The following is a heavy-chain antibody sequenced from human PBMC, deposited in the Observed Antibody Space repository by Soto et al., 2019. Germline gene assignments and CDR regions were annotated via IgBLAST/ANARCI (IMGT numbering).Heavy chain of an antibody. J-gene: IGHJ6*02. CDR1: SGPSRSYN. Sequence: QVQLQQSGPRLVKPSETLSLTCTVSSGPSRSYNWGWIRQSPRRGLEWIGYVYYTGDTAYNPSLNSRVTISADTSTNNSALILSSVTAADTAVYYCVRQGIDYLHGFADVWGQGTTVTGSS. CDR2: VYYTGDT. D-gene: IGHD1-26*01. CDR3: VRQGIDYLHGFADV. V-gene: IGHV4-59*08.